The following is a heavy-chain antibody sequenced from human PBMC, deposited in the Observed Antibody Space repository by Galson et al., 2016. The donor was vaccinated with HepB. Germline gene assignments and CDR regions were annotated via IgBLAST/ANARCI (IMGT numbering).Heavy chain of an antibody. V-gene: IGHV3-48*02. CDR2: IGGFSSPV. D-gene: IGHD3-9*01. Sequence: SLRLSCAASGFTFTSYSMSWVRQAPGKGLEWVSFIGGFSSPVYYADSVKGRFTISRDNDRTSLYLQMSSLRDEDTAVYYCARVYYDNCFDYLGQGALVTVSS. CDR1: GFTFTSYS. CDR3: ARVYYDNCFDY. J-gene: IGHJ4*02.